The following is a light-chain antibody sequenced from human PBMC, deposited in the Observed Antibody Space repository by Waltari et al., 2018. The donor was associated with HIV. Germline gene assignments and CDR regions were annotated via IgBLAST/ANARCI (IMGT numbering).Light chain of an antibody. CDR2: GNS. CDR3: QSYDSSLSGSV. J-gene: IGLJ3*02. V-gene: IGLV1-40*01. Sequence: QSVLTQPPSMSGAPGQRVTISCTGRSSNIGAGYAVHWYQQLPGTAPKLLIYGNSNRPSGVPDRFSGSKSGTSASLAITGLQAEDEADYYCQSYDSSLSGSVFGGGTKLTVL. CDR1: SSNIGAGYA.